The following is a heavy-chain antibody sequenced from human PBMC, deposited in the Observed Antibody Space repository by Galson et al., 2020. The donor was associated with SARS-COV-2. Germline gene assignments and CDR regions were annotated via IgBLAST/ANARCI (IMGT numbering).Heavy chain of an antibody. J-gene: IGHJ5*01. CDR1: GYTFTNYD. CDR3: ARVWERGFSYGNWFDP. Sequence: ASVKVSCKASGYTFTNYDINWVRQATGEGLEWMGWMNPKSGNTGYVQKFQGRVTMTRDTSTSTAYMELSSLRSEDTAVYYCARVWERGFSYGNWFDPWGPGTRVTV. V-gene: IGHV1-8*01. CDR2: MNPKSGNT. D-gene: IGHD5-18*01.